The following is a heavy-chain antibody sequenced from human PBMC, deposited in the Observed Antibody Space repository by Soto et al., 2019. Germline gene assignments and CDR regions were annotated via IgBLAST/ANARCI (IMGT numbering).Heavy chain of an antibody. D-gene: IGHD4-17*01. CDR2: IIPIFGTA. V-gene: IGHV1-69*13. Sequence: SVKVSCKASGGTFSSYSISWVRQAPGQGLEWMGGIIPIFGTANYAQKFQGRVTITADESTSTAYMELSSLRSEDTAVYYCARDFYLRDYGDYIPLDYWGQGTLVTVSS. CDR1: GGTFSSYS. CDR3: ARDFYLRDYGDYIPLDY. J-gene: IGHJ4*02.